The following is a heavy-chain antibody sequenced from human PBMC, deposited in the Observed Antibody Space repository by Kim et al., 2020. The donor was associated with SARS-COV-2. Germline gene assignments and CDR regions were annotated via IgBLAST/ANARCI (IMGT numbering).Heavy chain of an antibody. V-gene: IGHV3-23*01. Sequence: YYADSVKGRLTISRDNSQNTLYLQMNRLRAEDTAIYYCAKAAAIYNWFDPWGQGTLVTVSS. CDR3: AKAAAIYNWFDP. D-gene: IGHD6-13*01. J-gene: IGHJ5*02.